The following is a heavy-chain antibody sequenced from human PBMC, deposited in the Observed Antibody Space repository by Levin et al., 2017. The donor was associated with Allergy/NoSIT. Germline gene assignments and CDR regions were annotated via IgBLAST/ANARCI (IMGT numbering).Heavy chain of an antibody. J-gene: IGHJ6*02. V-gene: IGHV1-46*01. D-gene: IGHD4/OR15-4a*01. CDR1: GYTFTSHY. CDR3: ARVRDHYYFYFGMDV. CDR2: INPSGGNS. Sequence: ASVKVSCKASGYTFTSHYIHWVRQAPGQGLEWMGVINPSGGNSSYAQKFQGRVTVTRDSSTSTVYMELSSLASEDTAVYYCARVRDHYYFYFGMDVWGQGTTVTVSS.